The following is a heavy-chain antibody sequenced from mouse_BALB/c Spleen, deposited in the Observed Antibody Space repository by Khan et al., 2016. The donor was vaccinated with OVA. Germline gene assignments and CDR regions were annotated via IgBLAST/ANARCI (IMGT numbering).Heavy chain of an antibody. CDR3: TRSGYGSFAY. D-gene: IGHD2-2*01. CDR1: GYTFSSYY. V-gene: IGHV1S81*02. Sequence: QIQLVQSGAELVKPGASVKLSCKASGYTFSSYYMYWVKQRPGQGLEWIGEINPNNGGTNFNQNFKSKATLTVDKSSSIAFMQLSSLTSEDSAVYYCTRSGYGSFAYWGQGTLVTVSA. CDR2: INPNNGGT. J-gene: IGHJ3*01.